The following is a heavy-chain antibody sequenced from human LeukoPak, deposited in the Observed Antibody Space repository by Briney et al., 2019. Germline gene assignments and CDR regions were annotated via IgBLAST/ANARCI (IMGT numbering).Heavy chain of an antibody. J-gene: IGHJ4*02. CDR3: ARDESQWELLSFDY. Sequence: ASVKVSCKASGYTFTGYYMHWVRQAPGQGLEWMGWINPNSGGTNYAQKFQGRVTMTRDTSIGTAYMELSRLRSDDTAVYYCARDESQWELLSFDYWGQGTLVTVSS. D-gene: IGHD1-26*01. CDR2: INPNSGGT. V-gene: IGHV1-2*02. CDR1: GYTFTGYY.